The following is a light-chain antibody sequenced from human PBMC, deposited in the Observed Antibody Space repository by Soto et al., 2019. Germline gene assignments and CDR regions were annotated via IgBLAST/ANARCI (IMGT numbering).Light chain of an antibody. J-gene: IGLJ1*01. Sequence: QAVVTQPASVSGTPGQSITISCTGSNSDIGIYDFVSWYQHHPGKAPKLIVSEVSHRPSGVSNRFSGSKSGNTASLTISGLQSEDEADYYCVSYTSDDVRYVFGTGTKLT. V-gene: IGLV2-14*01. CDR1: NSDIGIYDF. CDR3: VSYTSDDVRYV. CDR2: EVS.